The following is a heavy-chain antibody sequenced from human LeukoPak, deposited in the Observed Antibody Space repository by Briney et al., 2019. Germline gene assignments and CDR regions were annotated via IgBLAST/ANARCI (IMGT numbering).Heavy chain of an antibody. CDR1: GGTFSSYA. V-gene: IGHV1-69*13. D-gene: IGHD1-1*01. Sequence: SVKVSCKASGGTFSSYAISWVRQAPGQGLEWMGGIIPIFGTANYAQKFQGRVTITADESTSTAYMELSSLRSEDTAVYYCARSGKDNWNDGFVWYFDYWGQGTLVTVSS. CDR2: IIPIFGTA. CDR3: ARSGKDNWNDGFVWYFDY. J-gene: IGHJ4*02.